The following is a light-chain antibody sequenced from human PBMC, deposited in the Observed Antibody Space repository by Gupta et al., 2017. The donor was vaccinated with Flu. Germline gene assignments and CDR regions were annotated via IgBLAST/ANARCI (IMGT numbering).Light chain of an antibody. CDR1: QSIRFNSNDKNN. V-gene: IGKV4-1*01. J-gene: IGKJ4*02. Sequence: DIVVTQSPDSLAVWLGERATINCRSDQSIRFNSNDKNNLAWYQQKPGQPPKLLISWSSTREPAIPDRFSGRGSGTDFTLTISSLQAEDVANYYCQQYVRIRPTFGEGTKVEIK. CDR2: WSS. CDR3: QQYVRIRPT.